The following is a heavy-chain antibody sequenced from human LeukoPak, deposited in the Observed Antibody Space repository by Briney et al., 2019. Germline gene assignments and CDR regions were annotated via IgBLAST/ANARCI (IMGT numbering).Heavy chain of an antibody. CDR2: IKPDGSDK. CDR1: GFTFSTSW. CDR3: ARAGSDYDFWSGPLWGDYFDY. J-gene: IGHJ4*02. D-gene: IGHD3-3*01. Sequence: GGSLRLSCEGSGFTFSTSWMDWVRQAPGKGLQWVANIKPDGSDKYYAESVRGRFTISRDNAKNSLYLEMNSLTADDTAVYYCARAGSDYDFWSGPLWGDYFDYWGQGTLVTVSS. V-gene: IGHV3-7*02.